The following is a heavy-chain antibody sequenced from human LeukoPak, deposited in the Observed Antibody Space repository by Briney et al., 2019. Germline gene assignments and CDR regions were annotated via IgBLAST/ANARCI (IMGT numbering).Heavy chain of an antibody. Sequence: PGGSLRLSCAASGFTFSSYSMNWVRQAPGKGLEWVSSISSSSYIYYADSVKGRFTISRDNAKNSLYLQMNSLRAEDTAVYYCARVSGSYLGVDYWGQGTLVTVSS. J-gene: IGHJ4*02. D-gene: IGHD1-26*01. CDR3: ARVSGSYLGVDY. CDR2: ISSSSYI. CDR1: GFTFSSYS. V-gene: IGHV3-21*01.